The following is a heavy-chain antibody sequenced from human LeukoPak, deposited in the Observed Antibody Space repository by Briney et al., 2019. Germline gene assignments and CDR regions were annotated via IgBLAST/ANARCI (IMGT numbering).Heavy chain of an antibody. CDR2: IISGGTT. CDR1: GFTFSNYD. CDR3: AKVGATAGPTRFDY. D-gene: IGHD1-26*01. V-gene: IGHV3-23*01. Sequence: GGSLRLSCVASGFTFSNYDMNWVRQAPGKGLERVSGIISGGTTYYADTVRGRFTISRDNSKNTLYLQMNSLRAEDTAVYYCAKVGATAGPTRFDYWGQGTLVTVSS. J-gene: IGHJ4*02.